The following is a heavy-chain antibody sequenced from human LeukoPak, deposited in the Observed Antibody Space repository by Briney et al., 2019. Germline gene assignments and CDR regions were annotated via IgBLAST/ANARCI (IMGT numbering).Heavy chain of an antibody. V-gene: IGHV4-31*03. J-gene: IGHJ5*02. CDR1: GGSISSGGYY. Sequence: SETLSLTCTVSGGSISSGGYYWSWIRQHPGKGLEWIGYIYYSGSTYYNPSLKSRVTISVDTSKNQFSLKLSSVTAADTAVDYCARGRRERFDPWGQGTLVTVSS. CDR2: IYYSGST. CDR3: ARGRRERFDP.